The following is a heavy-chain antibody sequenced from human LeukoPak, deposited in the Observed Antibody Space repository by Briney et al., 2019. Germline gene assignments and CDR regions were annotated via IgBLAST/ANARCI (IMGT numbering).Heavy chain of an antibody. CDR3: ARGRLNYDFWSGFDP. Sequence: SETLSLTCTVSGGSISSYYWSWIRQPPAKGLEWIGYIYYSGSTNYNPSLKSRVTISVDTSKNQFSLKLSSVTAADTAVYYCARGRLNYDFWSGFDPWGQGTLVTVSS. CDR2: IYYSGST. D-gene: IGHD3-3*01. J-gene: IGHJ5*02. V-gene: IGHV4-59*01. CDR1: GGSISSYY.